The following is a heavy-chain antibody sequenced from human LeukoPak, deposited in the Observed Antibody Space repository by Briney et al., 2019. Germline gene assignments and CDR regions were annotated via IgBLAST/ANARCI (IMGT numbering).Heavy chain of an antibody. CDR2: ISSNGGST. Sequence: GGSLRLSCSASGFTFSSYAMHWVRQAPGKGLEYVSAISSNGGSTYYADSVKGRFTISRDNSKNTLYLQVSSLRAEDTAVYYCYGDYVGWFDPWGQGTLVTVSS. CDR3: YGDYVGWFDP. D-gene: IGHD4-17*01. CDR1: GFTFSSYA. J-gene: IGHJ5*02. V-gene: IGHV3-64D*09.